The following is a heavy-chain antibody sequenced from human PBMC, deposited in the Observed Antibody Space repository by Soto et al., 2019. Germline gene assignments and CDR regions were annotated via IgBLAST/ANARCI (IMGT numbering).Heavy chain of an antibody. Sequence: PSVTLSLTCTVSGGSLSSFYWSWIHQPPGKGLEWIGYIHRTVGASYDPSLKSRVTLSLDTSRSQVSLALNSVNAADWAVSYRAKSYCTDSGCYNTNCVGHWGQGTLVTVSS. J-gene: IGHJ4*02. V-gene: IGHV4-4*09. CDR3: AKSYCTDSGCYNTNCVGH. CDR2: IHRTVGA. CDR1: GGSLSSFY. D-gene: IGHD6-19*01.